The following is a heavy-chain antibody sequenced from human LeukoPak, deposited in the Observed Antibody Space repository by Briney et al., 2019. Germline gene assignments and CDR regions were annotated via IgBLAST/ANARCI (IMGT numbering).Heavy chain of an antibody. CDR3: ARDSVRVGYGSGSLPFY. Sequence: GGSLRLSCAASGFTFSSYSMNWVRQAPGKGLEWVSSISSSSSYIYYADSVKGRFTIPRDNAKNSLYLQMNSLRAEDTAVYYCARDSVRVGYGSGSLPFYWGQGTLVTVSS. D-gene: IGHD3-10*01. V-gene: IGHV3-21*01. CDR2: ISSSSSYI. CDR1: GFTFSSYS. J-gene: IGHJ4*02.